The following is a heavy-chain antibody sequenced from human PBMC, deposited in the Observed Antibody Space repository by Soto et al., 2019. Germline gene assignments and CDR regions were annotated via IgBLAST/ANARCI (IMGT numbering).Heavy chain of an antibody. Sequence: QVQLVQSGAEEKKPGASVKVSCKASGYTFTNYAMHWVRQAPGQRLEWMGWINAGNGNTKYSQKFQGRVTITRDNSASTAYMEMSSLTSEDTAVYHCASSEASADYYYGMDVCGQGTTVTVSS. CDR2: INAGNGNT. J-gene: IGHJ6*02. CDR3: ASSEASADYYYGMDV. V-gene: IGHV1-3*05. CDR1: GYTFTNYA. D-gene: IGHD1-26*01.